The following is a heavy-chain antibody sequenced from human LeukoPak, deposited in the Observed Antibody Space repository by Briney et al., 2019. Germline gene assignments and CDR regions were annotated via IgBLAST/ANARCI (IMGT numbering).Heavy chain of an antibody. D-gene: IGHD5-18*01. Sequence: GGSLRLSCAASGFTFSSYAMSWVRQAPGKGLEWVSVISGSGDSTDYADSVKGRFTISRDNAKNSLYLQMNSLRAEDTAVYYCARDTAMAYYFDYWGQGTLVTVSS. J-gene: IGHJ4*02. CDR3: ARDTAMAYYFDY. V-gene: IGHV3-23*01. CDR1: GFTFSSYA. CDR2: ISGSGDST.